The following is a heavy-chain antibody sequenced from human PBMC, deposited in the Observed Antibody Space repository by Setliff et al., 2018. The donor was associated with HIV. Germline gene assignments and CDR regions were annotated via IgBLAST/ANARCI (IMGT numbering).Heavy chain of an antibody. CDR2: IYYDGSA. J-gene: IGHJ4*02. Sequence: SETLSLTCSVSGGSVSDSNVYWNWIRQSPGKGLEWIGNIYYDGSAYYNPSLNSRVTILIDTSTNQFSLKLSSVTASDTAVYYCAKTIGRYFDIFDNWGQGTLVTVS. CDR3: AKTIGRYFDIFDN. CDR1: GGSVSDSNVY. D-gene: IGHD3-9*01. V-gene: IGHV4-39*01.